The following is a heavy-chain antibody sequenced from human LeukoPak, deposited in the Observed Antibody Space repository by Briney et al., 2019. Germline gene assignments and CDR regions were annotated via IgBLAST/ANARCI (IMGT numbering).Heavy chain of an antibody. D-gene: IGHD3-22*01. J-gene: IGHJ5*02. CDR3: ASYAASSYHYYDSSGYPTRGFDP. Sequence: PSGTLSLTCAVSGGSISSSNWWSWVRQPPGKGLEWIGEIYHSGGTNYNPSLKSRVTISVDKSKNQFSLKLSSVTAADTAVYYCASYAASSYHYYDSSGYPTRGFDPWGQGTLVTVSS. CDR1: GGSISSSNW. CDR2: IYHSGGT. V-gene: IGHV4-4*02.